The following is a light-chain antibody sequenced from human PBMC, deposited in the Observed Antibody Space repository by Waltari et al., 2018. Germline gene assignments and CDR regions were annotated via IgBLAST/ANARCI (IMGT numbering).Light chain of an antibody. CDR1: QSILYNSNDKNY. V-gene: IGKV4-1*01. J-gene: IGKJ1*01. Sequence: DIVMTQSPEFLSVSLGERATINCKSSQSILYNSNDKNYLAWYQQKPGQPPKLLIYWASTRESGVPDRFSVSGSGTDFTLTINSLQAEDVAVYYGQQYYSRRTFGRGTRVEIK. CDR2: WAS. CDR3: QQYYSRRT.